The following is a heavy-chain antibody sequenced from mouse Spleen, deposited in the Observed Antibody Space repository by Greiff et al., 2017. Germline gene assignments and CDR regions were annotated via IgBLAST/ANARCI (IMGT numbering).Heavy chain of an antibody. CDR3: VKEEGTWCAY. D-gene: IGHD3-3*01. J-gene: IGHJ3*01. Sequence: EVKVEESGGGLVKPGGSLKLSCTASGFSVSSYTMSWVRQTPAKRLEWVATIRSGGGNTDYPDSVKGRFTISRDNARNTLYLQMSSLRSEDTAVYYCVKEEGTWCAYWGQGALVTVSA. V-gene: IGHV5-9*04. CDR1: GFSVSSYT. CDR2: IRSGGGNT.